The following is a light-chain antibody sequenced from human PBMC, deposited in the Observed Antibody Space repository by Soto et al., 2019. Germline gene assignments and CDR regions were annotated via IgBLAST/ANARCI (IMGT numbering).Light chain of an antibody. CDR1: QSVSSN. CDR3: QQYNNWPSWT. Sequence: EIVMTQSPGTLSVSPGERATLSCRASQSVSSNLAWYQQKPGQAPRLLIYGASTRATGIPARFSGSGSGTEFTLTISSLQSEGFAVYYCQQYNNWPSWTFGQGTKVEIK. J-gene: IGKJ1*01. V-gene: IGKV3-15*01. CDR2: GAS.